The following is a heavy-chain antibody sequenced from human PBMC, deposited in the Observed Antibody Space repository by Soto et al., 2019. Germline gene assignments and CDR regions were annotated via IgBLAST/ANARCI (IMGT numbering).Heavy chain of an antibody. Sequence: QVQLVESGGGVVQPGRSLRLSCAASGFTFSSDGMHWVRQAPGKGLEWVAVIWYAGSNKYYADSVKGRFTISRDNSKNTLYLQMNSLRAEDTAVYYCARWTRTAMLGYFDYWGQGTLVTVSS. D-gene: IGHD5-18*01. CDR1: GFTFSSDG. CDR2: IWYAGSNK. V-gene: IGHV3-33*01. CDR3: ARWTRTAMLGYFDY. J-gene: IGHJ4*02.